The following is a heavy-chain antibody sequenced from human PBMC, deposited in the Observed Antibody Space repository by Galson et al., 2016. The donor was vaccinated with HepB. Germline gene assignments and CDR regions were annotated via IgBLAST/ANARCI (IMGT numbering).Heavy chain of an antibody. J-gene: IGHJ6*02. CDR2: TYYMSNWYN. V-gene: IGHV6-1*01. D-gene: IGHD2-8*01. CDR3: ARVRGEGTLYGMDV. CDR1: GDSVSANSVA. Sequence: CAISGDSVSANSVAWNWIRQSPSRGLEWLGRTYYMSNWYNDYSVSVKGRITFNADTSKNQVSLHLNSVTPEDTAVYYCARVRGEGTLYGMDVWGQGTTVTVSS.